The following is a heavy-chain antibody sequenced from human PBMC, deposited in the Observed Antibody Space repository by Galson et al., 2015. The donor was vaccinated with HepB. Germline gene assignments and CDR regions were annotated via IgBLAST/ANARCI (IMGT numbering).Heavy chain of an antibody. V-gene: IGHV1-18*04. D-gene: IGHD3-10*01. Sequence: SVKVSCKASGYTFTNHRIAWVRQAPGQGLEWMGWIAGYNGYADYAQNLQGRVTMTIDTSTNTAYVELKSLTPDDTAVYYCAREGGFYASGIYYFDLWGRGTLVTVSS. J-gene: IGHJ2*01. CDR2: IAGYNGYA. CDR1: GYTFTNHR. CDR3: AREGGFYASGIYYFDL.